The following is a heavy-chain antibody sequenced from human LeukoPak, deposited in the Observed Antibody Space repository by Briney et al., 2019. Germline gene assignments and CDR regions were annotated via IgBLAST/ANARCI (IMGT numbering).Heavy chain of an antibody. D-gene: IGHD3-10*01. CDR1: GGSISNYY. CDR3: ARAPYGSATNNYYMDV. Sequence: SETLSLTCTVSGGSISNYYWSWIRQPAGKGLEWIGRIYTSGSTNYNPSLKSRVTMSVDTSKNQFSLKLSSVTAADTAVYYCARAPYGSATNNYYMDVWGKGTTVTVSS. V-gene: IGHV4-4*07. CDR2: IYTSGST. J-gene: IGHJ6*03.